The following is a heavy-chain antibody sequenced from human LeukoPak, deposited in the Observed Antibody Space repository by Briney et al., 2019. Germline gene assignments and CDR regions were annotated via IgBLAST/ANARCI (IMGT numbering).Heavy chain of an antibody. V-gene: IGHV3-30-3*01. J-gene: IGHJ5*02. CDR3: ASKGTDYGDANWFDP. CDR2: ISYDGNNK. D-gene: IGHD4-17*01. Sequence: GRSLRLSGAASGFTFSNYAMYWVRKAPGKGLGWLAAISYDGNNKYYADSVQGRFTFSRDNSKNTLYLQMNSLRPEDTAVYYCASKGTDYGDANWFDPWGQGTLVTVSS. CDR1: GFTFSNYA.